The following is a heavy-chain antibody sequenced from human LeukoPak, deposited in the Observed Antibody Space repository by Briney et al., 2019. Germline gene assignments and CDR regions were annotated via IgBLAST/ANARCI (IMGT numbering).Heavy chain of an antibody. D-gene: IGHD3-3*01. V-gene: IGHV4-59*01. Sequence: SETLSLTCTVSGGSISCYYWSWIRQPPGKGLEWIGYIYYSGSTNYNPSLKSRVTISVDTSKNQFSLKLSSVTAADTAVYYCARVSRSWSGYYPYYFDYWGQGTLVTVSS. CDR1: GGSISCYY. CDR3: ARVSRSWSGYYPYYFDY. CDR2: IYYSGST. J-gene: IGHJ4*02.